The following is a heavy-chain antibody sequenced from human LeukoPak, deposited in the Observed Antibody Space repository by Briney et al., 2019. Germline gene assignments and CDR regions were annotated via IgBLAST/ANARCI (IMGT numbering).Heavy chain of an antibody. CDR2: ISGYNGNT. Sequence: GASVTVSCTSSGYTFTNYGISWVRQAPGQGLEWMGWISGYNGNTNYAQKSQGRVTMTTDTSTNAAHMELRSLRSDDTAVYYCARDCGYQCLFDYWGQGTLVTVSS. CDR1: GYTFTNYG. J-gene: IGHJ4*02. V-gene: IGHV1-18*01. D-gene: IGHD5-12*01. CDR3: ARDCGYQCLFDY.